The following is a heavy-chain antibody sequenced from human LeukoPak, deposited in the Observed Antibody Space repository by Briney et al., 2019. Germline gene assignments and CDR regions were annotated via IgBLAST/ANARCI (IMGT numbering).Heavy chain of an antibody. V-gene: IGHV1-2*02. D-gene: IGHD1/OR15-1a*01. CDR3: ARLQWGITGTTPPQY. Sequence: ASVKVSCKASGYTFTGYYMHWVRQAPGQGLEWMGWINPNSGGTNYAQKFQGGVTMTRDTSISTAYMELSRLRSDDTAVYYCARLQWGITGTTPPQYWGQGTLVTVSS. J-gene: IGHJ4*02. CDR1: GYTFTGYY. CDR2: INPNSGGT.